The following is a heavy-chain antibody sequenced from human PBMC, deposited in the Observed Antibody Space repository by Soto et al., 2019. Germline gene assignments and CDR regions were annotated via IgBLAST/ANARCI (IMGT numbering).Heavy chain of an antibody. Sequence: GGSLRLSCTASTFTFSNYHMHWVRQAPGKGLEWVAVVWYDGSSEYYADSVKDRFTISRDNSKNTLYLQMNSLRAEDTAIYYCAKDKQRFFEWLLSAVFDIWGQGTMVTVSS. D-gene: IGHD3-3*01. CDR3: AKDKQRFFEWLLSAVFDI. V-gene: IGHV3-33*06. CDR2: VWYDGSSE. CDR1: TFTFSNYH. J-gene: IGHJ3*02.